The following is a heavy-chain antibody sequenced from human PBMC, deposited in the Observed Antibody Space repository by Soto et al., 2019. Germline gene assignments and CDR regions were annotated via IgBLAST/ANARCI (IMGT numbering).Heavy chain of an antibody. CDR1: GGTFSNLA. CDR3: ATDGQITLLGVASAPYAMDV. V-gene: IGHV1-69*05. CDR2: ITPLLGAA. J-gene: IGHJ6*02. D-gene: IGHD3-3*01. Sequence: QVRLVQSGAEVKKPGSSVNLSCKASGGTFSNLAINWVRQAPGQGLEWMGGITPLLGAADYAQKFQGRVSIISDESTTQVYMELRGLTSDDTAMYYCATDGQITLLGVASAPYAMDVWGQGTTVTVSS.